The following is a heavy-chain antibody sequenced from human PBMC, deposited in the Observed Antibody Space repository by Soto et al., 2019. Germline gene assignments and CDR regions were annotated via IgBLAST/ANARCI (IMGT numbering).Heavy chain of an antibody. CDR1: GFTFSNAW. V-gene: IGHV3-15*07. CDR2: IKSKTDGGTT. Sequence: EVQLVESGGGLVKPGGSLRLSCAASGFTFSNAWMNWVRQAPGKGLEWVGRIKSKTDGGTTDYAAPVKGRFTISRDDSKNTLYLQMNSLKTEDTAVYYCTTDSEYSGSYCALCGYWGQGTLVTVSS. CDR3: TTDSEYSGSYCALCGY. J-gene: IGHJ4*02. D-gene: IGHD1-26*01.